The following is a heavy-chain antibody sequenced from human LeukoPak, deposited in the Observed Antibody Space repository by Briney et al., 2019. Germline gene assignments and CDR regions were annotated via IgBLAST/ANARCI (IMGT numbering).Heavy chain of an antibody. CDR3: ARGAGDYCSSTSCYGDYYYYYMDV. CDR1: GYSISSGYY. Sequence: SETLSLTCTVSGYSISSGYYWGWIRQPPGKGLEWIGSIYHSGSTYYDPSLKSRVTISVDTSKNQFSLKLSSVTAADTAVYYCARGAGDYCSSTSCYGDYYYYYMDVWGKGTTVTISS. D-gene: IGHD2-2*01. CDR2: IYHSGST. V-gene: IGHV4-38-2*02. J-gene: IGHJ6*03.